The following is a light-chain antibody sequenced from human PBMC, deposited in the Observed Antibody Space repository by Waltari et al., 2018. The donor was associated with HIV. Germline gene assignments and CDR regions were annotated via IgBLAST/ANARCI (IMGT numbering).Light chain of an antibody. CDR1: SSHVGSYNY. CDR3: CSYAGSNTYL. CDR2: DLS. J-gene: IGLJ1*01. V-gene: IGLV2-23*02. Sequence: QSALTQPASVSGFPGQSITISCTGGSSHVGSYNYFSWYQQHPGKAPKLLIYDLSKRPSGVSNRFSGSKSGNTASLTISGLQAEDEADYYCCSYAGSNTYLFGTGTEVTVL.